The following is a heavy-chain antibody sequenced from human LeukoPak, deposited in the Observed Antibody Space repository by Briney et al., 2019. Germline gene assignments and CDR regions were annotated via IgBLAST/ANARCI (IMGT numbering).Heavy chain of an antibody. Sequence: PGGSLRLSCAASGFTFSSYAMNWVRQAPGKGLEWVSAISGGGGTTYYADSVKGRFTISRDNAKNSLYLQMNSLRAEDTAVYYCARVFDGVPSISDYWGQGTLVTVSS. CDR2: ISGGGGTT. J-gene: IGHJ4*02. CDR1: GFTFSSYA. CDR3: ARVFDGVPSISDY. D-gene: IGHD3-3*02. V-gene: IGHV3-23*01.